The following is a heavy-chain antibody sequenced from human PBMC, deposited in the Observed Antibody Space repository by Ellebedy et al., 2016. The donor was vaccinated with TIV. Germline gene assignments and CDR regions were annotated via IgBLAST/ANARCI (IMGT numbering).Heavy chain of an antibody. Sequence: MPSETLSLTCSVSGGSINSYYWTWIRQPPGQGLEWIGDIHHSGNSHLHPSLKSRVTLSLDTSTNQFSLDLSSVTAADTATYYCARDLGRYGMDVWGQGTTVTVSS. CDR1: GGSINSYY. CDR2: IHHSGNS. J-gene: IGHJ6*02. V-gene: IGHV4-59*01. CDR3: ARDLGRYGMDV.